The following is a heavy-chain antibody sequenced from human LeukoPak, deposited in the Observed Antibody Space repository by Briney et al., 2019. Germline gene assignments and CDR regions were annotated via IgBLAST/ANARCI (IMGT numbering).Heavy chain of an antibody. CDR3: AKDWVVRGVISY. CDR1: GFTFSSYV. J-gene: IGHJ4*02. CDR2: ISYDGNNK. D-gene: IGHD3-10*01. Sequence: GRSLRLSCAASGFTFSSYVMHWVRQAPGKGLEWVAGISYDGNNKYYAESVRGRFTISRDNSKNTLYLQMNSLRDEDTAVYYCAKDWVVRGVISYWGQGTLVTVSS. V-gene: IGHV3-30*18.